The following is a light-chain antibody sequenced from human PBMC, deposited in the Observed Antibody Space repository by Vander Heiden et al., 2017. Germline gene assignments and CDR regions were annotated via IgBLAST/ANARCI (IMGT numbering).Light chain of an antibody. V-gene: IGKV1-12*01. CDR1: QDINIW. Sequence: DIQMPQSPSSVSASVGDKVTITCRAGQDINIWLDWYQQKPGKATKRLICAASSLQSGVPSRFSGSGSGTEFTLTISSLQPEDFAMYYCQQSNKLPITFGQGTRLEMK. J-gene: IGKJ5*01. CDR3: QQSNKLPIT. CDR2: AAS.